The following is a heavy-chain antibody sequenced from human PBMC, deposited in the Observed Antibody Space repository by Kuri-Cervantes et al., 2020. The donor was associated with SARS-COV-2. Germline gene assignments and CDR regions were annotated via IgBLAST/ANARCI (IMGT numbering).Heavy chain of an antibody. V-gene: IGHV1-69*13. D-gene: IGHD4-17*01. CDR1: GGTFSSYD. Sequence: SVKVSCKASGGTFSSYDISWVRQAPGQGVEWMGGISPMFGAAKYGQKFQGRVTIIADESTSTAYMELSSLRSEDTAVYYCARGSTGLGALDFWGQGTQGTVSS. CDR2: ISPMFGAA. CDR3: ARGSTGLGALDF. J-gene: IGHJ4*02.